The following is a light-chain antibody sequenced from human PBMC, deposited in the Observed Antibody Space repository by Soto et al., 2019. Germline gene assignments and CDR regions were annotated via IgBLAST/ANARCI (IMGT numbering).Light chain of an antibody. CDR3: QQYDSSPKA. J-gene: IGKJ1*01. CDR2: GAS. Sequence: ESVLTQSPGTPSLSTGERATLSCSASQSVSSSYLAWYQQKPGQAPRLLIYGASSRATGIPDRFSGSGSGTDFTLTISRLEPEDFAVYYCQQYDSSPKAFGQGTRWIS. V-gene: IGKV3-20*01. CDR1: QSVSSSY.